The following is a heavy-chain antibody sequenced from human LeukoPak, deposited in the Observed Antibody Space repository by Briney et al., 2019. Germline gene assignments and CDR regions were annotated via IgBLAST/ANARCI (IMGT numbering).Heavy chain of an antibody. Sequence: SETLSLTCTVSGGSISSYFWSWIRQPPAKGLEWIGYVYYSGSTNYNPSLKGRVTISVDTSKKQFSLKLSSATAADTAVYYCARVLDLSKRGLDAFDIWGQGTMVTVSS. CDR1: GGSISSYF. CDR3: ARVLDLSKRGLDAFDI. CDR2: VYYSGST. D-gene: IGHD3-16*01. V-gene: IGHV4-59*01. J-gene: IGHJ3*02.